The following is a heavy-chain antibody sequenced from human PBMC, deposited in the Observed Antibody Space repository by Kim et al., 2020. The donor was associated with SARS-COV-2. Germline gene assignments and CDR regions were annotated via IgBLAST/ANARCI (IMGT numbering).Heavy chain of an antibody. V-gene: IGHV4-39*07. D-gene: IGHD3-16*01. Sequence: YYNPSLKSRLTISLDTSKNRFSLDLSAVTAADTAVYYCATAPHIWGGPPHYWGLGTLVSVSS. J-gene: IGHJ4*02. CDR3: ATAPHIWGGPPHY.